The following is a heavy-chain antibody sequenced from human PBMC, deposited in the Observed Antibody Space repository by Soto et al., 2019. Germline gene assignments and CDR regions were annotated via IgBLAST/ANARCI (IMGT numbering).Heavy chain of an antibody. J-gene: IGHJ6*02. Sequence: QVQLVQSGAEVKKPGSSVKVSCKASGGTFSSYAISWVRQAPGQGLEWMGGIIPIFGTANYAQKFQGRVTITADESTSTAYMELSSLRSEDTAVYYCAGLSLGYCSGGSCYSDTYYYYGMDVWGQGTTVTVSS. V-gene: IGHV1-69*12. CDR3: AGLSLGYCSGGSCYSDTYYYYGMDV. D-gene: IGHD2-15*01. CDR1: GGTFSSYA. CDR2: IIPIFGTA.